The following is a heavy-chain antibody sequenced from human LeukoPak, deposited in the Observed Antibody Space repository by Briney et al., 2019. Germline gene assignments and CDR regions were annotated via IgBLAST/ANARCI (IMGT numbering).Heavy chain of an antibody. V-gene: IGHV1-18*01. CDR3: ARDVRTGTTKAFDY. CDR2: ISAYNGNT. CDR1: GYTFTSYG. D-gene: IGHD1-1*01. Sequence: ASVTVSFKASGYTFTSYGISWVRQAPGQGLEWMGWISAYNGNTNYAQKLQGRVTMTTDTSTSTAYMELRSLRSDDTAVYYCARDVRTGTTKAFDYWGQGTLVTVSS. J-gene: IGHJ4*02.